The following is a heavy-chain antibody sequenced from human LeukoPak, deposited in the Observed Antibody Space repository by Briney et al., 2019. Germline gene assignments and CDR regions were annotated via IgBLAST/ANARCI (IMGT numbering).Heavy chain of an antibody. D-gene: IGHD1-26*01. CDR2: FDPEDGET. CDR3: ATVSGGSYYGAFDI. CDR1: GYTLTELS. J-gene: IGHJ3*02. V-gene: IGHV1-24*01. Sequence: ASVKVSCKVSGYTLTELSMHWVRQAPGKGLEWMGGFDPEDGETIYAQKFQGRVTMTEDTSTDTAYMELGSLRSEDTAVYYCATVSGGSYYGAFDIWGQGTMVTVSS.